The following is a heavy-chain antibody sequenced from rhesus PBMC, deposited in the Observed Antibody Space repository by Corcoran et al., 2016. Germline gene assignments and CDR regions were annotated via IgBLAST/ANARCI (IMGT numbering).Heavy chain of an antibody. CDR1: GFSLTTSGMG. CDR2: IYWDDDK. CDR3: TRGGYGSSYGLDS. Sequence: QVTLKESGPALVKPTQTLTLTCTFSGFSLTTSGMGVGWIRQPPGKPLEWRALIYWDDDKRYSTSRKRRITISKDTSKNQVLLTMTNMDPMDTATYYCTRGGYGSSYGLDSWGQGVVVTVSS. D-gene: IGHD4-29*01. J-gene: IGHJ6*01. V-gene: IGHV2-152*01.